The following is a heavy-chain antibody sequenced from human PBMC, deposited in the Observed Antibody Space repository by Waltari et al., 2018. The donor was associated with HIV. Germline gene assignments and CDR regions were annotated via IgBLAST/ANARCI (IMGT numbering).Heavy chain of an antibody. J-gene: IGHJ2*01. CDR1: ADSINSGDYY. CDR3: ARVVYWYFDL. Sequence: QVQLQESGPGLVKPSETLSLTCTVSADSINSGDYYWAWIRQHPEKGLEWIGFVYYRGSTFSNPSFKSRATISGDTSKNQFSLKLTSMTAADTAVYYCARVVYWYFDLWGRGTLVTVSS. CDR2: VYYRGST. V-gene: IGHV4-31*03.